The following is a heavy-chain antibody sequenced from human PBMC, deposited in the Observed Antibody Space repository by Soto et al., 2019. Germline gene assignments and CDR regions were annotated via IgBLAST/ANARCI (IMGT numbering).Heavy chain of an antibody. V-gene: IGHV3-48*01. CDR3: ARDGRTTRQYCSSTSCGDAFDI. J-gene: IGHJ3*02. Sequence: GGSLRLSCAASGFTFSSYSMNWVRQAPGKGLEWVSYISSSSSTIYYADSVKGRFTISRDNAKNSLYLQMNSLRAEDTGVYYGARDGRTTRQYCSSTSCGDAFDIWGQGTMVTVSS. CDR1: GFTFSSYS. CDR2: ISSSSSTI. D-gene: IGHD2-2*01.